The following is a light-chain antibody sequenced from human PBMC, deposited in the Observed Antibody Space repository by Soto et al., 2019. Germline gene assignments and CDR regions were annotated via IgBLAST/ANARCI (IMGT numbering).Light chain of an antibody. CDR3: ISFGGGNYV. CDR2: DVS. V-gene: IGLV2-14*03. Sequence: QSALTQPASVSGSPGQSITISCTGTISDDGGYNFVSWYQQYPGKAPKLMICDVSNRPSGVSNRFSGSKSGNTASETISGFYAEGEAGYSCISFGGGNYVFGTGTKVTVL. CDR1: ISDDGGYNF. J-gene: IGLJ1*01.